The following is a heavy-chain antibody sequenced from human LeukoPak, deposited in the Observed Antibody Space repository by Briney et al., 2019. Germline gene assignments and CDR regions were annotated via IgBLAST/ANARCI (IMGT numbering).Heavy chain of an antibody. D-gene: IGHD6-19*01. J-gene: IGHJ4*02. CDR2: VYKSGNT. CDR3: ARTYSGWYFDY. V-gene: IGHV4-59*01. Sequence: SETLSLTCTVSGGSISTYYWSWIRQPPGKGLEWIGNVYKSGNTNYNPSLKSRVTISVDTSKNQFSLKLSSVTAADTAVYYCARTYSGWYFDYWGQGTLVTVSS. CDR1: GGSISTYY.